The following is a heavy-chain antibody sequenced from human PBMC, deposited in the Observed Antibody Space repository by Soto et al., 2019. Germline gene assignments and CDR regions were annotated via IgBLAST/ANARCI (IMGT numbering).Heavy chain of an antibody. V-gene: IGHV3-7*03. J-gene: IGHJ4*02. CDR2: IKQDGSEK. Sequence: EVQLVESGGGLVQPGGSLRLSCAASGFTFSSYWMSWVRQAPGKGLEWVANIKQDGSEKYYVDSVKGRFTIPRDNAKNSLYLQMNSLRAEDTAVYYCARVFAMVRGVIIPYSFDYWGQGTLVTVSS. D-gene: IGHD3-10*01. CDR3: ARVFAMVRGVIIPYSFDY. CDR1: GFTFSSYW.